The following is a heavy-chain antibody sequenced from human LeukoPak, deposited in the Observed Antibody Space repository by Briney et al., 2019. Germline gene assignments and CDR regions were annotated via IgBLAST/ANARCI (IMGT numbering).Heavy chain of an antibody. J-gene: IGHJ4*02. CDR1: GGSISSSNW. V-gene: IGHV4-4*02. CDR2: IYHSGST. CDR3: ASQGHYGDYVTRGNFDY. Sequence: SETLSLTCAVSGGSISSSNWWSWVRQPPGKGLEWIGEIYHSGSTNYNPSLKSRVTISVDKSKNQFSLKLSSVTAADTAVYYCASQGHYGDYVTRGNFDYWGQGTLVTVSS. D-gene: IGHD4-17*01.